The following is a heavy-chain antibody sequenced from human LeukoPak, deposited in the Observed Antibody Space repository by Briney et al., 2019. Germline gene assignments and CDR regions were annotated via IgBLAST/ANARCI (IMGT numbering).Heavy chain of an antibody. J-gene: IGHJ4*02. CDR2: IYTSGST. D-gene: IGHD6-6*01. V-gene: IGHV4-59*10. CDR1: GGSFSGYY. Sequence: SETLSLTCAVYGGSFSGYYWSWIRQPAGKGLEWIGRIYTSGSTNYNPSLKSRVTMSVDTSKNQFSLKLSSVTAADTAVYYCARGGVSSFDYWGQGTLVTVSS. CDR3: ARGGVSSFDY.